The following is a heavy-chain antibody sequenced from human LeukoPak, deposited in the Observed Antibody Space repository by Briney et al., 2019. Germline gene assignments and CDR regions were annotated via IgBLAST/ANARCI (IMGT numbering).Heavy chain of an antibody. Sequence: SETLSLTCTVSGGSISSYYWSWIRQPAGKGLEWIGRIYTSGSTNYNPSLKSRVTMSVDTSKNQFSLKLSSVTAADTAVYYCERSASWQWLPYAEYFQHWGQGTLVTVSS. CDR1: GGSISSYY. CDR2: IYTSGST. D-gene: IGHD6-19*01. V-gene: IGHV4-4*07. J-gene: IGHJ1*01. CDR3: ERSASWQWLPYAEYFQH.